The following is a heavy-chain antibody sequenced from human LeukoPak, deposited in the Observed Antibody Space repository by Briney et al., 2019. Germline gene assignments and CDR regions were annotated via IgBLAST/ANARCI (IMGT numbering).Heavy chain of an antibody. J-gene: IGHJ3*02. Sequence: ASVKVPCKASGYTFTSYDINWVRQATGQGLEWMGWMNPNSGNTGYAQKFQGRVTMTRNTSISTAYMELSSLRSEDTAVYYCARTYGGNAGDAFDIWGQGTMVTVSS. CDR2: MNPNSGNT. CDR3: ARTYGGNAGDAFDI. CDR1: GYTFTSYD. D-gene: IGHD4-23*01. V-gene: IGHV1-8*01.